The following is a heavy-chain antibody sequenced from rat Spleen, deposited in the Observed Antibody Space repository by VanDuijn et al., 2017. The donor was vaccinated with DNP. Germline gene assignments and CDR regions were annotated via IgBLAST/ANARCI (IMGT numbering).Heavy chain of an antibody. J-gene: IGHJ2*01. V-gene: IGHV5-22*01. D-gene: IGHD4-3*01. CDR1: GFTFSDYY. Sequence: EVQLVESGGGLVQPGRSLKLSCAASGFTFSDYYMAWVRQAPTKGLEWIASISYDGGGTYYRDSVKGRFTISRDNAKSTLYLQMNSLRSEDMATYYCARWNSGHFDYWGQGVMVPVSS. CDR2: ISYDGGGT. CDR3: ARWNSGHFDY.